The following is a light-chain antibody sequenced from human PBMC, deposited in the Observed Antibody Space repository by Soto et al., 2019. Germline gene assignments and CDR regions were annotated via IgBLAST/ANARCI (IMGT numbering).Light chain of an antibody. CDR2: EVT. V-gene: IGLV2-8*01. CDR3: SSFASSNTWV. J-gene: IGLJ3*02. Sequence: QSALTQPPSASGSPGQSVTISCTGTSSDVGAYNYVSWYQQHAGKAPKLVIYEVTKQPSGVPDRFSGSKSANTASLTVSGLQAEDEADYYCSSFASSNTWVFGGGTKVTVL. CDR1: SSDVGAYNY.